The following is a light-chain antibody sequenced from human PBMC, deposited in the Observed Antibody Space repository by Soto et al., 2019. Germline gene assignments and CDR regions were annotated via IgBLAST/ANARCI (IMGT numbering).Light chain of an antibody. J-gene: IGKJ1*01. CDR1: QSLSSSF. CDR2: GAS. V-gene: IGKV3-20*01. CDR3: QQYISSPRT. Sequence: EIVLTQSPGTLSLSPGERATLSCRASQSLSSSFLAWYQQKPGQAPRLLIYGASSRATGIPDRFSGSGSGTDFTLTSSRLEPEDFAVYYCQQYISSPRTFGQGTKVDIK.